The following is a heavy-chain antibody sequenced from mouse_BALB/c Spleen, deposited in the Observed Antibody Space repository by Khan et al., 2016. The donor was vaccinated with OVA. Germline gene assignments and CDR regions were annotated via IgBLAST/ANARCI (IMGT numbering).Heavy chain of an antibody. CDR3: ASHLTGSFDY. CDR2: INSDGYYT. D-gene: IGHD4-1*01. CDR1: GFTFSTYG. V-gene: IGHV5-6*01. Sequence: EVELVESGGDLVKPGGSLRLSCAASGFTFSTYGMSWVLQLLDKRLEWWATINSDGYYTYYPDTVKGRFTISRNNAKNTLYLQMSSLKSEDTAIYYCASHLTGSFDYWGQGTLVTVSA. J-gene: IGHJ3*01.